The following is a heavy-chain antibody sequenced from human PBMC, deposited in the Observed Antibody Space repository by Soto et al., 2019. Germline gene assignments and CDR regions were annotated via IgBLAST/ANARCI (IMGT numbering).Heavy chain of an antibody. CDR2: INPSGGST. CDR3: ARDPIVVVITNDAFDI. Sequence: QVQLVQSGAEVKKPGASAKVSCKASGYTFTSYYMHWVRQAPGQGLEWMGIINPSGGSTSYAQKFQGRVTMTRDTSTSTVYMELSSLRSEDTAVYYCARDPIVVVITNDAFDIWGQGTMVTVSS. CDR1: GYTFTSYY. V-gene: IGHV1-46*01. J-gene: IGHJ3*02. D-gene: IGHD3-22*01.